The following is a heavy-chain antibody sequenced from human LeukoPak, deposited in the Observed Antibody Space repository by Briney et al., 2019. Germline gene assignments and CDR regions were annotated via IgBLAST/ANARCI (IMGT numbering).Heavy chain of an antibody. Sequence: PSGTLSLTCTVSGGSISSGDYYWSWIRQPPGKGLEWIGYIYYSGSTYYNPSLKSRVTISVDTSKNQFSLKLSSVTAADTAVYYCARAIMVRGVTIRQFDPWGQGTLVTVSS. J-gene: IGHJ5*02. CDR2: IYYSGST. CDR1: GGSISSGDYY. CDR3: ARAIMVRGVTIRQFDP. D-gene: IGHD3-10*01. V-gene: IGHV4-30-4*01.